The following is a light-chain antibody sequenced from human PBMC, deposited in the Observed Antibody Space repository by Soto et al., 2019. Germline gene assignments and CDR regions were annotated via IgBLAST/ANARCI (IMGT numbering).Light chain of an antibody. Sequence: QSALTQPASVSGSPGQSITISCTGTRSDVGRYNYVSWYQQHPGKAPKLMIYEVSNRPSGVSNRFSGSKSGNTASLTVSGLQAEDEAYYYCSSYGGSNNLLFGGGTKLTVL. CDR3: SSYGGSNNLL. CDR1: RSDVGRYNY. V-gene: IGLV2-14*01. CDR2: EVS. J-gene: IGLJ2*01.